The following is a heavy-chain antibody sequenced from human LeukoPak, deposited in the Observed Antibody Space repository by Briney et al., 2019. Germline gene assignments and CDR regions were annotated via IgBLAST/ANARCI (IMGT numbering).Heavy chain of an antibody. D-gene: IGHD6-19*01. Sequence: PGGSLRLSCAASGFTFSSYAMSWVRQAPGKGLEWVSAISGSGGSTYYADSVKGRFTISRDNSKNTLYLQMNSLRAEDTAVYYCAKYSSGWYRGDYFDYWGRGTLVTVSS. J-gene: IGHJ4*02. V-gene: IGHV3-23*01. CDR2: ISGSGGST. CDR1: GFTFSSYA. CDR3: AKYSSGWYRGDYFDY.